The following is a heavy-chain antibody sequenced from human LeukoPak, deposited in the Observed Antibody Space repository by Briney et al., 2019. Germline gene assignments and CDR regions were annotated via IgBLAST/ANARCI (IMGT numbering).Heavy chain of an antibody. CDR2: ISYDGSNK. V-gene: IGHV3-30-3*01. CDR3: ARDQATSIYYYYGMDV. D-gene: IGHD5-12*01. J-gene: IGHJ6*02. CDR1: GFTFSSYA. Sequence: PGRSLRLSCAASGFTFSSYAMPWVRQAPGKGLEWVAVISYDGSNKYYADSVKGRFTISRDNSKNTLYLQMNSLRAEDTAVYYCARDQATSIYYYYGMDVWGQGTTVTVSS.